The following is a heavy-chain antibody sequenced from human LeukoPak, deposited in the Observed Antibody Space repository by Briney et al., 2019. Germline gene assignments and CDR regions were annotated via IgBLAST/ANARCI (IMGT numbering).Heavy chain of an antibody. Sequence: GGSLRLSCAASGFTFSSYSMNWVRQAPGKGLEWVSSITSSSSYIYYADSVKGRFTISRDNAKNSPYLQVNSLRADDTAVYYCTRDADTSEHFSWLDLWGQGTLVTVSS. CDR1: GFTFSSYS. CDR2: ITSSSSYI. CDR3: TRDADTSEHFSWLDL. J-gene: IGHJ5*02. D-gene: IGHD3-22*01. V-gene: IGHV3-21*01.